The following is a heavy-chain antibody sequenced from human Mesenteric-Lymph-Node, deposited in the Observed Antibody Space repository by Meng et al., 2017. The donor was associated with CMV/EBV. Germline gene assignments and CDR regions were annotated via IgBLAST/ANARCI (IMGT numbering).Heavy chain of an antibody. CDR3: AKETIPVTVVILDAFEI. CDR1: GFSFSTFG. D-gene: IGHD2/OR15-2a*01. J-gene: IGHJ3*02. CDR2: IRYDGSGK. V-gene: IGHV3-30*02. Sequence: GGSLRLSCAASGFSFSTFGVHWVRQAPGKGLEWVSFIRYDGSGKYYGDSVKGRFTISRDNSKNTLYLQMNSLRTEDTAVYYCAKETIPVTVVILDAFEIWGQGIMVTVSS.